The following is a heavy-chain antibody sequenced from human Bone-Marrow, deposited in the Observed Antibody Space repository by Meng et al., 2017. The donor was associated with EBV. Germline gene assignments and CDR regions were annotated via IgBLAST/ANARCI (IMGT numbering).Heavy chain of an antibody. D-gene: IGHD6-13*01. CDR2: ISHDGSNP. J-gene: IGHJ5*02. Sequence: QMQLVESGGGVVQPGKSLRLSCAASGFTITNHALHWVRQAPGKGLEWVAHISHDGSNPYHSDSVKGRFIISRDNSRNTLYLQMNSLRAEDSAVYYCARALSPWAPAGKGWFDPWGQGTLVTVSS. CDR3: ARALSPWAPAGKGWFDP. CDR1: GFTITNHA. V-gene: IGHV3-30*04.